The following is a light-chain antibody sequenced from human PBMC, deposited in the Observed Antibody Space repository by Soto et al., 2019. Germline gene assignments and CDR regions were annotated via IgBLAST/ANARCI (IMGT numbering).Light chain of an antibody. CDR3: SSYTSSGTYV. J-gene: IGLJ1*01. CDR2: EVS. CDR1: SSDVGSYNR. V-gene: IGLV2-18*02. Sequence: QSVLTQPPSVSGSPGQSVTISCTGTSSDVGSYNRVSWYQQPPGTAPKLMIYEVSNRPSGVPDRVSGSKSCNTASLTISGLQAEDEADYYCSSYTSSGTYVFGTGTKLTVL.